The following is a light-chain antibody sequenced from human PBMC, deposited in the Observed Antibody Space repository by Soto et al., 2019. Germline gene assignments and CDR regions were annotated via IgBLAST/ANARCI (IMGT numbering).Light chain of an antibody. CDR3: QQYGTSPRT. V-gene: IGKV3-20*01. CDR2: GAS. Sequence: EIVLTQSPGTLSLSPGDRATLSCRASQTVRSNYLAWYQQKPGQTPRLLIYGASNRATDIPDRFSGSGSGTDFTLTISRLEPEDCGMYYCQQYGTSPRTFGQGTKVEIK. CDR1: QTVRSNY. J-gene: IGKJ1*01.